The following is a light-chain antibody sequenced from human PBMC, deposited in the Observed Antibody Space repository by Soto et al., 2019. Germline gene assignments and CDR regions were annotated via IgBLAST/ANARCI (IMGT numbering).Light chain of an antibody. Sequence: ETVLTQSPGTLSLSPGERATLSCRASQSVSSIYVAWYQQKPGQAPRLLIYGASTRATGIPDRFSGSGSGTDFTLTIDRLEPEDFAVYYCQQYNNWPPLYTFGQGTKLEIK. V-gene: IGKV3-20*01. J-gene: IGKJ2*01. CDR2: GAS. CDR1: QSVSSIY. CDR3: QQYNNWPPLYT.